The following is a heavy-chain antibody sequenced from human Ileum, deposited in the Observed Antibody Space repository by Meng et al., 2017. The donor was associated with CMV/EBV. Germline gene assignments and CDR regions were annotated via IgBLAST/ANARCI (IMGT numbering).Heavy chain of an antibody. CDR1: GFTFSNYR. J-gene: IGHJ4*02. D-gene: IGHD2-15*01. V-gene: IGHV3-21*01. CDR3: ARAPGSCSDTDCYPIYFVY. CDR2: ISSGGRYI. Sequence: GGSLRLSCAVSGFTFSNYRMNWVRQAPGKGLEWVASISSGGRYIFYADSVQGRFTISRDNAKDSLYLHMNSLRVDDTAVYFCARAPGSCSDTDCYPIYFVYWGQGMLVTVSS.